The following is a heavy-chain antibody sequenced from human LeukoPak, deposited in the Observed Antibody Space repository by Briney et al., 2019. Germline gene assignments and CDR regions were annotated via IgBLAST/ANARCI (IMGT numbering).Heavy chain of an antibody. J-gene: IGHJ6*03. Sequence: PSETLSLTCAVYGGSFRGFYWSWIRQPPGKGREWIGEINHSGSTNYNPSLKSRVTISVDTSKNQFSLKLSSVTAADTAVYYCARGRISSWYYYYMDVWGKGTTVTVSS. CDR1: GGSFRGFY. V-gene: IGHV4-34*01. CDR3: ARGRISSWYYYYMDV. CDR2: INHSGST. D-gene: IGHD6-13*01.